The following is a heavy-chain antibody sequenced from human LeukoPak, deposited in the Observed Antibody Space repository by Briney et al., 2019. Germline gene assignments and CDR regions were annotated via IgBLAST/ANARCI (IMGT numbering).Heavy chain of an antibody. CDR3: ARRSSGNWYFDL. CDR1: GGSISTYY. Sequence: PSETLSLTCTVSGGSISTYYWSWIRQPPGKGLERIGYIYYSGSTNYNPSLNSRVTISVDTSKNQFSLRLSSVTAADTAVYYCARRSSGNWYFDLWGRGTLVTVSS. CDR2: IYYSGST. D-gene: IGHD1-14*01. V-gene: IGHV4-59*08. J-gene: IGHJ2*01.